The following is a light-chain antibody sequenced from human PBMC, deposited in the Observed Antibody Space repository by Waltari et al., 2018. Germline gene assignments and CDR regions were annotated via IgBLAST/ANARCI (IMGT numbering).Light chain of an antibody. CDR1: SGSIASNY. CDR3: QSYDSGVI. CDR2: EDN. Sequence: NFMLTQPHSVSESPGKTVTISCTRSSGSIASNYVQWYQQRPGSAPTTVIYEDNRRPSGVPDRCSGSIDSSSNSASLTISGLKTEDEADYYCQSYDSGVIFGGGTKLTVL. J-gene: IGLJ2*01. V-gene: IGLV6-57*03.